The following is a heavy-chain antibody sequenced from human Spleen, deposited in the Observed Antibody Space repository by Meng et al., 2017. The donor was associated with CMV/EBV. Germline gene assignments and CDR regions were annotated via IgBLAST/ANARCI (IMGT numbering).Heavy chain of an antibody. J-gene: IGHJ4*02. D-gene: IGHD3-10*01. CDR1: SASVTSGASY. Sequence: CSFSSASVTSGASYLRWNRQRPRPGLSWVRHIDSSRIPYSNPSLNGRLTISVDTSRNQYSLKLRSVTAADTAVYYCARVRASGSEDFWGPGTLVTVSS. CDR2: IDSSRIP. V-gene: IGHV4-31*03. CDR3: ARVRASGSEDF.